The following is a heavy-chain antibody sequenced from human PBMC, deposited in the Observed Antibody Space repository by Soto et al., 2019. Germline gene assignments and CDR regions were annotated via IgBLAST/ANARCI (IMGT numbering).Heavy chain of an antibody. CDR1: CGSISSGGYY. CDR2: IYYSGST. D-gene: IGHD3-3*01. V-gene: IGHV4-31*03. CDR3: ARSPGPLRFLVPEGYFDY. J-gene: IGHJ4*02. Sequence: SETLSLTCTVSCGSISSGGYYWSWIRQHPGKGLEWIGYIYYSGSTYYNPSLKSRVTISVDTSKNQFSLKLSSVTAADTAVYYCARSPGPLRFLVPEGYFDYWGQGTLVTVSS.